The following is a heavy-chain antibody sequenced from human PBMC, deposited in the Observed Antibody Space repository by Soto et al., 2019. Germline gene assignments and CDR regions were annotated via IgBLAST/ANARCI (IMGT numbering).Heavy chain of an antibody. CDR2: INGGNGNT. CDR3: AKESGSYHEYYCDY. D-gene: IGHD1-26*01. Sequence: ASVKVSCKASGYSFSGYAIHWVRQAPGQRLEWMGWINGGNGNTKYSQKLQGRVTITRDMAASTTYMELSSLRAEDTAVYYCAKESGSYHEYYCDYWGQGTLVTVSS. CDR1: GYSFSGYA. J-gene: IGHJ4*02. V-gene: IGHV1-3*01.